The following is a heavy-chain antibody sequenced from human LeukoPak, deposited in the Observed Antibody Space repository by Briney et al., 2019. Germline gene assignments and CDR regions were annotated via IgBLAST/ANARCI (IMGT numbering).Heavy chain of an antibody. Sequence: ASVKVSCKASGYTFTSCYMHWLRQAPGQGLEWMGIINPSGGSTSYAQKFQGRVTMTRDTSTSKGFMELSSLSCKDTALNYWTRAPSAFPPGYSYGPFDYWGQGTLVTVSS. CDR3: TRAPSAFPPGYSYGPFDY. D-gene: IGHD5-18*01. J-gene: IGHJ4*02. V-gene: IGHV1-46*03. CDR1: GYTFTSCY. CDR2: INPSGGST.